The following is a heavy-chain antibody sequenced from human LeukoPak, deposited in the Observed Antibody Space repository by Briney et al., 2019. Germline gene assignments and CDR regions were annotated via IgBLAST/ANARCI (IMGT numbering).Heavy chain of an antibody. D-gene: IGHD3-3*01. V-gene: IGHV3-23*01. CDR2: ISGSGGST. CDR1: GFTFSSYA. Sequence: GGSLRLSCAASGFTFSSYAMSWVRQAPGKGLEWVSAISGSGGSTYYADSVKGRFTISRDNSKNTLYLQMDSLRAEDTAVYYCAVFYDFWSGYYEGPNYWGQGTLVTVPS. J-gene: IGHJ4*02. CDR3: AVFYDFWSGYYEGPNY.